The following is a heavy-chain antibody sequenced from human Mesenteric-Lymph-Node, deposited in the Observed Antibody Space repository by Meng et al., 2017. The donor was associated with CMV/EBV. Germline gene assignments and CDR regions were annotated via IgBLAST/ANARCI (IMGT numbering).Heavy chain of an antibody. V-gene: IGHV1-3*02. CDR2: SNAGNGNT. CDR3: ARGSGSQYYFDY. D-gene: IGHD3-3*01. Sequence: ASVKVSCKASGYTFTSYAMHWVRQAPGQRLEWMGWSNAGNGNTKYSQEFQGRVTFTRITSISTAYMEVSSLRSEDTAVYYCARGSGSQYYFDYWGQGTLVTVSS. J-gene: IGHJ4*02. CDR1: GYTFTSYA.